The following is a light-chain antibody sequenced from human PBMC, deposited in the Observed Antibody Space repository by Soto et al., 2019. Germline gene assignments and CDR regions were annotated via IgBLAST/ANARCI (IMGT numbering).Light chain of an antibody. V-gene: IGKV1-39*01. CDR1: QTITNY. CDR2: ATD. Sequence: DLQMTQSPSSVSASVGDRVTIACRASQTITNYLNWYQQQSGKAPKLLIYATDTLQSGVPSRFSGSGSGTDYTLTISSLQPEDFATYYCQQSYNTPQTFGQGTRLEIK. CDR3: QQSYNTPQT. J-gene: IGKJ5*01.